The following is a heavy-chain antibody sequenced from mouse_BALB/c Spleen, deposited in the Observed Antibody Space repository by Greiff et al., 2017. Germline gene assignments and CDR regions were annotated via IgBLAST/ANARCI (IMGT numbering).Heavy chain of an antibody. CDR2: ISSGGSYT. D-gene: IGHD3-1*01. CDR3: ARDGRGYFDY. V-gene: IGHV5-9-4*01. Sequence: EVQVVESGGGLVKPGGSLKLSCAASGFTFSSYAMSWVRQSPEKRLEWVAEISSGGSYTYYPDTVTGRFTISRDNAKNTLYLEMSSLRSEDTAMYYCARDGRGYFDYWGQGTTLTVSS. CDR1: GFTFSSYA. J-gene: IGHJ2*01.